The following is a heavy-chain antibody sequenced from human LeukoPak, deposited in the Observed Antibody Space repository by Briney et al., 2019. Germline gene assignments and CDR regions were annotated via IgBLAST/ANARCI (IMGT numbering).Heavy chain of an antibody. CDR2: MNPNSGNT. D-gene: IGHD6-13*01. CDR1: GYTFTSYD. Sequence: ASVKVSCKASGYTFTSYDINWVRQATGQGLEWMGWMNPNSGNTGYAQKFQGRVTMTRNTSISTAYMGLSSLRSEDTAVYYCARSIAAAGAHPYYYYYYMDVWGKGTTVTISS. V-gene: IGHV1-8*01. J-gene: IGHJ6*03. CDR3: ARSIAAAGAHPYYYYYYMDV.